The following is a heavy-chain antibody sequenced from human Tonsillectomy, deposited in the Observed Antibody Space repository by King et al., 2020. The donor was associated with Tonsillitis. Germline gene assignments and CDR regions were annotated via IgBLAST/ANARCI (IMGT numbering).Heavy chain of an antibody. D-gene: IGHD5-18*01. Sequence: VQLVESGGGVGQPGRSLRLSCAASGFTFSSYALHWVRQAPGKGLEWVAVISFDGSSKYYADSVKGRFTISRDSSKNTLYLQMNSLRPEDTAVYYCARPLRFRGYNYGCDYYYYYGMDVWGQGTTVTVSS. CDR2: ISFDGSSK. V-gene: IGHV3-30-3*01. J-gene: IGHJ6*02. CDR3: ARPLRFRGYNYGCDYYYYYGMDV. CDR1: GFTFSSYA.